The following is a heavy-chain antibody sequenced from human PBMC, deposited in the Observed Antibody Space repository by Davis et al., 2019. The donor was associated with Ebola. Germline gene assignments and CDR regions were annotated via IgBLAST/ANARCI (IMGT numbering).Heavy chain of an antibody. CDR2: IYTGDSDT. J-gene: IGHJ4*02. D-gene: IGHD3-22*01. V-gene: IGHV5-51*01. Sequence: PGGSLRLSCKDSGNSFTSHWIGWVRQMPGKGLDWMGIIYTGDSDTRYSPSFLGQVIFSADKSISTAYLQWSSLKASDTATYYCARAPYYYDVSGFYVDYWGRGTLVTVSS. CDR1: GNSFTSHW. CDR3: ARAPYYYDVSGFYVDY.